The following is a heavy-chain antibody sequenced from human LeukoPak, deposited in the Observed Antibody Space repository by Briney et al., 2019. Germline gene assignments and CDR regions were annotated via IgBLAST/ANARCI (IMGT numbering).Heavy chain of an antibody. J-gene: IGHJ4*02. Sequence: PGGSLRLSCAASGFSFNNYAMNWVRQAPGKGLEWVANIKQDGSEKYYVDSVKGRFTISRDYTKNSLYLQMNSLRAEDTAVYYCARGKRNFDYWGQGTLVTVSS. V-gene: IGHV3-7*01. CDR3: ARGKRNFDY. CDR1: GFSFNNYA. CDR2: IKQDGSEK.